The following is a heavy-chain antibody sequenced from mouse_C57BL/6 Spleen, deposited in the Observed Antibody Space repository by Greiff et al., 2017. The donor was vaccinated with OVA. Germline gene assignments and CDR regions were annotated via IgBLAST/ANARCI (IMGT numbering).Heavy chain of an antibody. CDR1: GYTFTSYW. D-gene: IGHD1-1*01. CDR2: IDPSDSET. CDR3: ARGGLTLLAYYFDY. Sequence: QVQLQQPGAELVRPGSSVKLSCKASGYTFTSYWMHWVKQRPIQGLEWIGNIDPSDSETHYNQKFKDKATLTVDKSSSTAYMQLSSLTSEDSAVYYCARGGLTLLAYYFDYWGQGTTLTVSS. V-gene: IGHV1-52*01. J-gene: IGHJ2*01.